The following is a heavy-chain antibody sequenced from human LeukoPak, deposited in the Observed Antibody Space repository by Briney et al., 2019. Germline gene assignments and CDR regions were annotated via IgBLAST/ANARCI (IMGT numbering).Heavy chain of an antibody. CDR1: GGSISSSSYY. Sequence: PSETLSLTCIVSGGSISSSSYYWGWIRQPPGKGLEWMGSIYYSGSTYYNPSLKSRITISVDTSKNQFSLKLSSVTAADTAVYYCARHSGPPYYFDYWGQGTLVTVSS. J-gene: IGHJ4*02. V-gene: IGHV4-39*01. CDR3: ARHSGPPYYFDY. D-gene: IGHD3-10*01. CDR2: IYYSGST.